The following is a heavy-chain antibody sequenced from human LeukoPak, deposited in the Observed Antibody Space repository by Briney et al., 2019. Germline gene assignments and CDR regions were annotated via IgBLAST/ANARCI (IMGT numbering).Heavy chain of an antibody. CDR2: IIPIFGTA. CDR3: ARDQTTVTTGYYYYYLDV. D-gene: IGHD4-17*01. CDR1: GGTFSSYA. V-gene: IGHV1-69*13. Sequence: GASVKVSCKASGGTFSSYAISWVRQAPGQGLEWMGGIIPIFGTANYAQKFQGRVTITADESTSTAYMELSSLRSEDTAVYYCARDQTTVTTGYYYYYLDVWGKGTTVTVSS. J-gene: IGHJ6*03.